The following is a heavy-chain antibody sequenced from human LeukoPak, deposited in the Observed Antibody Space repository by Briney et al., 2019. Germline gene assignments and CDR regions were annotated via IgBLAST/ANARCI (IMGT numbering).Heavy chain of an antibody. D-gene: IGHD1-7*01. Sequence: SETLSLTCSVSGDSISSSRYLWGWIRQPPGEGLEWIGSIYFSGSTYYNPSLKSRVTISVDTSKNQFSLQLSSVTAADTAVYFCARRGNYAPYYYYMDVWGKGTTVTVSS. CDR2: IYFSGST. CDR1: GDSISSSRYL. V-gene: IGHV4-39*01. CDR3: ARRGNYAPYYYYMDV. J-gene: IGHJ6*03.